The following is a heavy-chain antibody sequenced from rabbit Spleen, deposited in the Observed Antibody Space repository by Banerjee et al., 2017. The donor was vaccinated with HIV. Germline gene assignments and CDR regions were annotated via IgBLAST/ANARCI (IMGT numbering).Heavy chain of an antibody. J-gene: IGHJ4*01. V-gene: IGHV1S45*01. CDR3: ARSRNVGGSGDTYGFNL. CDR2: IYTGNYKT. CDR1: GFSFSRSYD. D-gene: IGHD6-1*01. Sequence: QEQLVESGGGLVQSGASLRLTCTASGFSFSRSYDMCWVRQAPGKGLEWIACIYTGNYKTYYASWAKGRFTISKTSSTTVTLQMTSLTVADTATYFCARSRNVGGSGDTYGFNLWGPGTLVTVS.